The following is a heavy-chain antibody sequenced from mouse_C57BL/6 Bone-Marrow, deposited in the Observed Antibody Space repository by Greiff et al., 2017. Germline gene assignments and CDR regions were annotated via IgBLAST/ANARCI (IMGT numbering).Heavy chain of an antibody. V-gene: IGHV1-81*01. CDR1: GYTFTSYG. CDR2: IYPRSGNT. J-gene: IGHJ4*01. D-gene: IGHD1-1*01. Sequence: QLKESGAELARPGASVKLSCKASGYTFTSYGISWVKQRTGQGLEWIGEIYPRSGNTYYHEKFKGKATLTADKSSSTAYMELRSLTSEDSAVYFCARQRLRKRGYAMDYWGKGTSVTVSS. CDR3: ARQRLRKRGYAMDY.